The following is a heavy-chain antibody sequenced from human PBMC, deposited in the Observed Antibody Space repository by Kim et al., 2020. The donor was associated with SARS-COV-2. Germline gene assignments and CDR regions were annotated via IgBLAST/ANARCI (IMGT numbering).Heavy chain of an antibody. Sequence: GGSLRLSCAASGFTFSSYSMNWVRQAPGKGLEWVSYISSSSSTIYYADSVKGRFTISRDNAKNSLYLQTNSLRDEDTAVYYCARDPSSYYDFWCGYYGNDAFCIWGQRTMVTGSS. V-gene: IGHV3-48*02. CDR2: ISSSSSTI. CDR1: GFTFSSYS. D-gene: IGHD3-3*01. CDR3: ARDPSSYYDFWCGYYGNDAFCI. J-gene: IGHJ3*02.